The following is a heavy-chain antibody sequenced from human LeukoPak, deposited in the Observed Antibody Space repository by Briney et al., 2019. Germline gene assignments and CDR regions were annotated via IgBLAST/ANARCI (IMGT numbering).Heavy chain of an antibody. D-gene: IGHD2-8*02. J-gene: IGHJ4*02. CDR3: ARVVPGTGFFY. CDR2: ISSSSSHI. CDR1: GFTFSSYT. Sequence: KSGGSLRLSCAASGFTFSSYTMNWVRQAPGKGLEWVSSISSSSSHIYYADSVKGRFTISRDNAKNSLYLQMNSLRAEDSAVYYCARVVPGTGFFYWGQGTLVTVSS. V-gene: IGHV3-21*01.